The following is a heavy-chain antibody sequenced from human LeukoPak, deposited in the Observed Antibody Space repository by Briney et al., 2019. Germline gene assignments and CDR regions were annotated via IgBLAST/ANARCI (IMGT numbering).Heavy chain of an antibody. CDR2: ISGSGGST. D-gene: IGHD1-26*01. V-gene: IGHV3-23*01. Sequence: GGSLRHSCAAPGFTFSSYAMSWVRPAPGEGLEWVSPISGSGGSTYYADSVKGRFTISRDNSKNTLYLQMNSLRAEDTAVYYCAKDGSGSYYFDYWGQGTLVTVSS. CDR3: AKDGSGSYYFDY. J-gene: IGHJ4*02. CDR1: GFTFSSYA.